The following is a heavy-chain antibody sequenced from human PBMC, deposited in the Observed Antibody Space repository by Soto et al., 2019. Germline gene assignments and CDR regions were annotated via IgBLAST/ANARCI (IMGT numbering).Heavy chain of an antibody. Sequence: ASVKVSCKASGYTFTSYGISCVRQAPGQGLEWMGWISAYNGNTNYAQKLQGRVTMTTDTSTSTAYMELRSLRSDDTAVYYCAREIIAVAGEVFDYWGQGTLVTVSS. CDR3: AREIIAVAGEVFDY. D-gene: IGHD6-19*01. CDR1: GYTFTSYG. CDR2: ISAYNGNT. J-gene: IGHJ4*02. V-gene: IGHV1-18*01.